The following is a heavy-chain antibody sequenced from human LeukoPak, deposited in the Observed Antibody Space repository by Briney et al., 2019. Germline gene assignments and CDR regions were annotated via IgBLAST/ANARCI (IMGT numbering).Heavy chain of an antibody. Sequence: TGGSLRLSCAASGFTFSSYAMSWVRQAPGKGLEWVSAISGSGGSTYYADSVKGRFTISRDNSKNTLYLQMNSLRAEDTAVYYCAKSPPPHSSGWHLLFYFDYWGQGTLVTVSS. D-gene: IGHD6-19*01. CDR3: AKSPPPHSSGWHLLFYFDY. V-gene: IGHV3-23*01. CDR2: ISGSGGST. J-gene: IGHJ4*02. CDR1: GFTFSSYA.